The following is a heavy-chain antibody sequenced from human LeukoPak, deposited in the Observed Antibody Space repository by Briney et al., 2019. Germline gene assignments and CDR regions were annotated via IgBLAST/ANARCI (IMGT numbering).Heavy chain of an antibody. Sequence: SSETLSPTCTVSGGSISSYYWSWIRQTPGKGLEWIGYIYYSGSTNFNPSLKSRVTISVDTSKNQFSLKMSSVTAADTAVYFCARGGPPGYYYDYYMDVWGKGTTVTISS. CDR2: IYYSGST. J-gene: IGHJ6*03. V-gene: IGHV4-59*01. CDR3: ARGGPPGYYYDYYMDV. CDR1: GGSISSYY.